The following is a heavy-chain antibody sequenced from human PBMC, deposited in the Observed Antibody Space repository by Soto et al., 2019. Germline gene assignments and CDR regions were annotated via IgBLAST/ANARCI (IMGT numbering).Heavy chain of an antibody. V-gene: IGHV3-23*01. Sequence: GGSLRLSCAASGFTFSSYAMSWVRQAPGKGLEWVSAISGSGGSTYYADSVKGRFTISRDNSKNTLYLQMNSLRAEDTAVYYCAKDLLNWGSATYYYYGMDVWGQGTTVTVSS. CDR3: AKDLLNWGSATYYYYGMDV. CDR1: GFTFSSYA. D-gene: IGHD7-27*01. CDR2: ISGSGGST. J-gene: IGHJ6*02.